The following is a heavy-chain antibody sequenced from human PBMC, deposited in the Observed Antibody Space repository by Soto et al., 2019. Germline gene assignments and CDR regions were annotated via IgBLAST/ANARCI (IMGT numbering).Heavy chain of an antibody. J-gene: IGHJ6*03. D-gene: IGHD6-6*01. Sequence: QVQLVQSGAEVKKPGASVKVSCKASGYTFTSYDINWVRQASGQGLEWMGWMNPKSGNTGYAQKFQGRVTMTRNTSISTAYMELSSLRSEDTAIYYCARGLYYSSFYYHMDVWGKGTTVTVSS. V-gene: IGHV1-8*01. CDR3: ARGLYYSSFYYHMDV. CDR2: MNPKSGNT. CDR1: GYTFTSYD.